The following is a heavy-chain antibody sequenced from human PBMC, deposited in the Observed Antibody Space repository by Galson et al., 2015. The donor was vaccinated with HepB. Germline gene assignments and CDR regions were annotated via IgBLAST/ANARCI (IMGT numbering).Heavy chain of an antibody. D-gene: IGHD5-12*01. CDR2: ISSSSSYT. Sequence: SLRLSCAASGFTFSDYYMSWIRQAPGKGLEWVSYISSSSSYTNYADSVKGRFTISRDNAKNSLYLQMNSLRAEDTAVYYCAREAKGYDSFDYWGQGTLVTVSS. J-gene: IGHJ4*02. V-gene: IGHV3-11*06. CDR3: AREAKGYDSFDY. CDR1: GFTFSDYY.